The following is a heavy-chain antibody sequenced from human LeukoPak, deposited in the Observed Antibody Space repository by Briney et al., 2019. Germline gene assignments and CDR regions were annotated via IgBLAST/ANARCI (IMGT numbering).Heavy chain of an antibody. V-gene: IGHV4-30-2*01. CDR1: GGSISSGGYS. CDR2: IYHSGST. D-gene: IGHD6-13*01. CDR3: ARYISSGNDY. Sequence: SQTLSLTCAVSGGSISSGGYSWSWIRQPPGKGLEWIGYIYHSGSTYYNPSLKSRVTISVDRSKNQFSLKLSSVTAADTAVYYCARYISSGNDYWGQGSLVTVSS. J-gene: IGHJ4*02.